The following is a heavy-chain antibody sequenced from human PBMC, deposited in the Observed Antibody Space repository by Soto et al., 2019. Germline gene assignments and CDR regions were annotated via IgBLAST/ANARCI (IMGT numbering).Heavy chain of an antibody. Sequence: PGGSLRLSCAASGFTFSNAWINWVRRAPGKGLEWVSSISSSSSYIYYADSVKGRFTISRDDAKNSLYLQMNSLRAEDTAVYYCAPHPSSGSSWGQGTLVTVSS. J-gene: IGHJ5*02. CDR2: ISSSSSYI. CDR3: APHPSSGSS. D-gene: IGHD6-19*01. CDR1: GFTFSNAW. V-gene: IGHV3-21*01.